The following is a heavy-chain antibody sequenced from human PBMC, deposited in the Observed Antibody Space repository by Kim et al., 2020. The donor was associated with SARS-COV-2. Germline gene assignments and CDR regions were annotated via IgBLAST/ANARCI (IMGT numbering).Heavy chain of an antibody. D-gene: IGHD6-13*01. Sequence: SETLSLTCVVSGGSITTDHYYWTWIRQEPAKGLEWLGSIYFNGNTFYNTSLRARLSMSVDTSKNQFSLNLKSLTAADTALYYCARHRDVPSAGALDLWG. CDR2: IYFNGNT. V-gene: IGHV4-31*11. CDR1: GGSITTDHYY. CDR3: ARHRDVPSAGALDL. J-gene: IGHJ4*01.